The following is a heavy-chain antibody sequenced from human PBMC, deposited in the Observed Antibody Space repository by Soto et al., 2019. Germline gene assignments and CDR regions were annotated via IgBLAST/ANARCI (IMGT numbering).Heavy chain of an antibody. Sequence: PSETLSLTCTVSDGSISTYFCNWIRQPAGKGLEWIGRIDNSGNTNYNPSLKSRVTMSADTSRNQFSLKLNSVTAADTAVYYCARGGQDFWSGPFDYRRQGALVTVSS. CDR1: DGSISTYF. V-gene: IGHV4-4*07. CDR2: IDNSGNT. CDR3: ARGGQDFWSGPFDY. D-gene: IGHD3-3*01. J-gene: IGHJ4*02.